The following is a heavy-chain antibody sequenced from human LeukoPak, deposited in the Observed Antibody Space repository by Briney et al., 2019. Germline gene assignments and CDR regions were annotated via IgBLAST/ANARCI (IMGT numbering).Heavy chain of an antibody. CDR1: GFTFSSYG. D-gene: IGHD3-10*01. CDR2: IRYDGSNK. V-gene: IGHV3-30*02. Sequence: GGSLRLSCAASGFTFSSYGMHWVRQAPGKGLEWVALIRYDGSNKYYADSVTGRFTISRDNSKNTLYLQMNSLRGEDTAVYYCAKDRGNSFYYGMDLWGQGTPVTVSS. CDR3: AKDRGNSFYYGMDL. J-gene: IGHJ6*02.